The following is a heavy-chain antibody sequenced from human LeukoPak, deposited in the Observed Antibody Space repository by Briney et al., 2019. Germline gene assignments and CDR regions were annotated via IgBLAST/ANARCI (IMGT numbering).Heavy chain of an antibody. J-gene: IGHJ5*02. CDR2: IYYSGST. Sequence: SETLSLTCTVSGVSVSSGSYYWSWIRQPPGKGLEWIGYIYYSGSTNYNPSLKSRVTISVDTSKNQFSLKLSSVTAADTAVYYCARINRSYWFDPWGQGTLVTVSS. CDR1: GVSVSSGSYY. V-gene: IGHV4-61*01. CDR3: ARINRSYWFDP.